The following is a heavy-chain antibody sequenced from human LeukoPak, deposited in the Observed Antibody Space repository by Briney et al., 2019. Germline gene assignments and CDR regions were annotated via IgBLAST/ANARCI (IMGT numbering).Heavy chain of an antibody. CDR1: GFTFSSYS. Sequence: AEGSLRLSCAASGFTFSSYSMNWVRQAPGRGLECVSSISSSSSYISYADSVKGRFTISRDNAKNSLYLQMNSLRAEDTAVYYCVAVDIWGQGTMVTASS. V-gene: IGHV3-21*01. CDR3: VAVDI. CDR2: ISSSSSYI. J-gene: IGHJ3*02.